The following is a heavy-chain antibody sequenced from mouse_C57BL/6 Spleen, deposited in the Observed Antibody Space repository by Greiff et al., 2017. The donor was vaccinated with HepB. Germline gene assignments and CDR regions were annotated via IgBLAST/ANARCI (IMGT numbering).Heavy chain of an antibody. CDR3: ARSRAAQATNYYAMDY. D-gene: IGHD3-2*02. CDR1: GYTFTDYN. J-gene: IGHJ4*01. Sequence: EVQLQQSGPELVKPGASVKKSCKASGYTFTDYNMHWVKQSHGKSLEWIGYINPNNGGTSYNQKFKGKATLTVNKSSSTAYMELRSLTSEDSAVYYCARSRAAQATNYYAMDYWGQGTSVTVSS. CDR2: INPNNGGT. V-gene: IGHV1-22*01.